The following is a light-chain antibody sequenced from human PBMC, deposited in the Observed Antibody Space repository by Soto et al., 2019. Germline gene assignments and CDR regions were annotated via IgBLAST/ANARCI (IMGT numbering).Light chain of an antibody. J-gene: IGLJ3*02. Sequence: QSVLTQPASVSGSPGQSITISCTGTSSNVGSYKLVSWYQQHPGKAPKLIIYEVNNRPSGISPRFSGSKSGKTASLTISGLQAEDEADYYCCSFTTSSTWLFGGGTKLTVL. V-gene: IGLV2-23*02. CDR2: EVN. CDR3: CSFTTSSTWL. CDR1: SSNVGSYKL.